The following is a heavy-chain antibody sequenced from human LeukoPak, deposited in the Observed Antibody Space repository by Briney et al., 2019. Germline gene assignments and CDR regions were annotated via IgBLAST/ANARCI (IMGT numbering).Heavy chain of an antibody. Sequence: GGALRLSCAASGFTFSSYGMYCVREAPGKGVERVAVIWYDGSNKYYADSVKGRFTISRDNSKNTLYLQMNSLRAEDTAVYYCARDRGRWLAPRFDYWGQGTLVTVSS. CDR3: ARDRGRWLAPRFDY. V-gene: IGHV3-33*01. CDR2: IWYDGSNK. J-gene: IGHJ4*02. CDR1: GFTFSSYG. D-gene: IGHD6-19*01.